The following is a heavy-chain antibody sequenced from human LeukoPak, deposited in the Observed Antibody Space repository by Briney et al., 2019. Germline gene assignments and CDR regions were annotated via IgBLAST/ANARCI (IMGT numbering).Heavy chain of an antibody. J-gene: IGHJ3*02. CDR2: IYYSGST. V-gene: IGHV4-59*08. CDR1: GGSISSYY. Sequence: SETLSLTCTVSGGSISSYYWSWIRQPPGKGLEWIGYIYYSGSTNYNPSLKSRVTISVDTSKNQFSLKLSSVTAADTAVYYCARLYYYDSSGWDAFDIWGQGTMVTVSS. D-gene: IGHD3-22*01. CDR3: ARLYYYDSSGWDAFDI.